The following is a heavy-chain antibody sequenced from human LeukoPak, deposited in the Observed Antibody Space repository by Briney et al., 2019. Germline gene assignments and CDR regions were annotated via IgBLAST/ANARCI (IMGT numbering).Heavy chain of an antibody. J-gene: IGHJ4*02. CDR3: AKGDCSSTSCPLWY. D-gene: IGHD2-2*01. CDR2: ISGSGGST. CDR1: GFTFSSYA. V-gene: IGHV3-23*01. Sequence: GGSLRLSCAASGFTFSSYAMSWVRQAPGKGLEWVSAISGSGGSTYYADSVKGRFTISRDNSKNTLYLQMNSLRAEDTAVYYCAKGDCSSTSCPLWYWGQGTLVTVSS.